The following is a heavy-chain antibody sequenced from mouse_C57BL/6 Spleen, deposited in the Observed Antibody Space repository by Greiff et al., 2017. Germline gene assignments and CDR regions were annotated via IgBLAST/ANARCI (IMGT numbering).Heavy chain of an antibody. CDR2: IWSGGST. D-gene: IGHD1-1*01. Sequence: VKLVESGPGLVQPSQSLSITCTVSGFSLTSYGVHWVRQSPGKGLEWLGVIWSGGSTDYNAAFISRLSISKDNSKSQVFFKMNSLQADDTAIYYCSLITTVVDYYAMDYWGQGTSVTVSS. CDR1: GFSLTSYG. CDR3: SLITTVVDYYAMDY. V-gene: IGHV2-2*01. J-gene: IGHJ4*01.